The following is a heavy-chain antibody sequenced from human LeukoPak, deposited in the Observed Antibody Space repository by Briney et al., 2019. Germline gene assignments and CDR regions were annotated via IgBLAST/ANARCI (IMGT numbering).Heavy chain of an antibody. J-gene: IGHJ4*02. V-gene: IGHV3-23*01. CDR3: AKDRAGRFGEYLED. CDR2: ISGNHRT. D-gene: IGHD3-10*01. CDR1: GFTFSSYG. Sequence: PGGSLRLSCAASGFTFSSYGMSWVRQPPGKGLEWVSVISGNHRTYYADSAKGRFTISRDNSKNILYLQMNSLRAEDTAVYYCAKDRAGRFGEYLEDWGQGTLVTVSS.